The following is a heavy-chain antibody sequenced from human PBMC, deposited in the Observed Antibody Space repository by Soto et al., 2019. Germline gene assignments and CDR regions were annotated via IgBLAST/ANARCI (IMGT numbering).Heavy chain of an antibody. J-gene: IGHJ6*02. Sequence: WASVKVSCKASGGTFSSYAISWVRQAPGQGLEWMGGIIPIFGTANYAQKFQGRVTITADESTSTAYMELSSLRSEDTAVYYCARGAASPGGTAMVTESYYYGMDVWGQGTTVTVSS. CDR3: ARGAASPGGTAMVTESYYYGMDV. V-gene: IGHV1-69*13. CDR2: IIPIFGTA. D-gene: IGHD5-18*01. CDR1: GGTFSSYA.